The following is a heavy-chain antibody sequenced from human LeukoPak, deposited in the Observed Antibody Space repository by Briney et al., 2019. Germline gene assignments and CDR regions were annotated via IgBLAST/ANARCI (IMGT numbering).Heavy chain of an antibody. Sequence: SETLSLTCTVSGGSISSSYWSWLRQPAGKGLEWIGRIYGSGSTDYNPSLRSRITMSGGASRNEFSLKVTSVTAADTAVYFCARGYYDSGGYYTEFANWGQGTLVTVSS. J-gene: IGHJ4*02. CDR2: IYGSGST. CDR1: GGSISSSY. V-gene: IGHV4-4*07. CDR3: ARGYYDSGGYYTEFAN. D-gene: IGHD3-22*01.